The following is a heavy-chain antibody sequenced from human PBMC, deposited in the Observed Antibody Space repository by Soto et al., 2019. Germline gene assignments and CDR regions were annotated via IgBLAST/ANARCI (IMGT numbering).Heavy chain of an antibody. CDR3: ARGRYGDY. D-gene: IGHD1-1*01. Sequence: QVHLVQSGAEVKKPGASVRVSCKGPGYAFTTYGITWVRQAPGQGLEWMGWISAHNGKTNYAQKHQRRVTVTRDTSTSTAYMELRSLRSDDTAVYYCARGRYGDYWGQGALVTVSS. V-gene: IGHV1-18*01. J-gene: IGHJ4*02. CDR1: GYAFTTYG. CDR2: ISAHNGKT.